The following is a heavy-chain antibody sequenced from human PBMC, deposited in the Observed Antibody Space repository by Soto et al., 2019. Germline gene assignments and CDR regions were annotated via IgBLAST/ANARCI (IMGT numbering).Heavy chain of an antibody. V-gene: IGHV3-23*01. CDR1: GRTFSIHA. J-gene: IGHJ4*02. CDR2: INPDGANT. Sequence: QPGGSLRLSCVESGRTFSIHAMSWVRQAPGKGLEWVSTINPDGANTHYADSVQGRLIISRDNSRNTVDLYMNSLRADDTAIYFCVSCVSAHFDDWGQGTAVTVSS. CDR3: VSCVSAHFDD.